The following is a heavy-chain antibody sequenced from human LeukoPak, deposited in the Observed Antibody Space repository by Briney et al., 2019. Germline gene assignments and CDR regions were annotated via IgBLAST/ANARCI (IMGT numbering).Heavy chain of an antibody. CDR1: GGSISSGDYY. CDR3: ARGLATAQGEAAMPL. V-gene: IGHV4-30-4*01. Sequence: SQTLSLTCTVSGGSISSGDYYWSWIRQPPGKGLEWIGYSYYSGSAYYNPSLKSRVTISVDTSKNQFSLKLSSVTAADTAVYYCARGLATAQGEAAMPLWGQGTLVTVSS. D-gene: IGHD2-2*01. J-gene: IGHJ4*02. CDR2: SYYSGSA.